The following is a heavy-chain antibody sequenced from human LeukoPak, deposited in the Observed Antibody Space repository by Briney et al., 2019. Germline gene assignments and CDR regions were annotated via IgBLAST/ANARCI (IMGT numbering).Heavy chain of an antibody. V-gene: IGHV4-59*08. J-gene: IGHJ4*02. CDR2: IYYSGDT. Sequence: SETLAVTCTVSGDSISNYYWTWIRQPPGKGLEWIGYIYYSGDTNYNPSLKSRVTISLDTSKNQFSLKLTSVTAADTAMYYCARRKAKTPNYFDYWGQGALVTVSS. CDR3: ARRKAKTPNYFDY. CDR1: GDSISNYY.